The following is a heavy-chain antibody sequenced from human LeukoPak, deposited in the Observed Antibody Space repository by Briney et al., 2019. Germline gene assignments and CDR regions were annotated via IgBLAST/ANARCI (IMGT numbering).Heavy chain of an antibody. V-gene: IGHV4-34*01. Sequence: SETLSLTCAVYGGSFSGYYWSWIRQPPGKGLEWIGEINHSGSTNYNPSLESRVTISVDTSKNQFSLKLSSVTAADTAVYYCARGSGRDAFDIWGQGTMVTVSS. J-gene: IGHJ3*02. CDR2: INHSGST. CDR1: GGSFSGYY. CDR3: ARGSGRDAFDI.